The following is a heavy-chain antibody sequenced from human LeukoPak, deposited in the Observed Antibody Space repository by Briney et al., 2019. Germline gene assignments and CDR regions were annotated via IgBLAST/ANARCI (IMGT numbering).Heavy chain of an antibody. Sequence: PGGSLRLSCAASGFTFSSYGMHWVRQAPGKGLEWVAFIRYDGSNKYYADSVKGRFTISRDNSKNTLYLQMNSLRAEDTAVYYCAKGRHDYSNHGAFDPWGQGTLVTVSS. V-gene: IGHV3-30*02. CDR2: IRYDGSNK. D-gene: IGHD4-11*01. J-gene: IGHJ5*02. CDR3: AKGRHDYSNHGAFDP. CDR1: GFTFSSYG.